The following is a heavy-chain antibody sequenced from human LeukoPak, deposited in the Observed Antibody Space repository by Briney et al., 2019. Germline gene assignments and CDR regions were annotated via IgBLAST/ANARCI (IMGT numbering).Heavy chain of an antibody. CDR1: GDSINTTSYH. V-gene: IGHV4-39*01. CDR2: IYHSVQT. J-gene: IGHJ4*02. D-gene: IGHD3-16*01. CDR3: ARVYWGCSIDY. Sequence: SETLSLTCTVSGDSINTTSYHWGWIRQPPGQGLEWIGSIYHSVQTYYNPSLKSRVTISADASNNQFSLRLSSVTAADTALYYCARVYWGCSIDYWGQGALVTVSS.